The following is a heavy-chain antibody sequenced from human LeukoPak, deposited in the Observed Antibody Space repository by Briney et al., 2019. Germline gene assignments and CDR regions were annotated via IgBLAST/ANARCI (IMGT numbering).Heavy chain of an antibody. J-gene: IGHJ5*02. D-gene: IGHD6-13*01. CDR1: GFTFSSSA. Sequence: PGGSLRLSCAASGFTFSSSAMSWVRQAPGKGLEWVANIKQDGSEKYYVDSVKGRFTISRDNAKNSLYLQMNSLRAEDTAVYYCARSGYGRPFDPWGQGTLVTVSS. CDR3: ARSGYGRPFDP. V-gene: IGHV3-7*01. CDR2: IKQDGSEK.